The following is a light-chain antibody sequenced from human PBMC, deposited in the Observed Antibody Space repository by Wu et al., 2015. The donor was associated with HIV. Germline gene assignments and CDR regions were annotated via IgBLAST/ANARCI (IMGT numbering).Light chain of an antibody. V-gene: IGKV3-20*01. J-gene: IGKJ2*03. CDR3: QQYESSPYS. CDR2: GAF. Sequence: EIVLTQSPATLSLSLGERATLSCRASQSVNVNYLVWYQHRPDQAPRLLIYGAFTRATGIPDRFSGSGSGTDFTLTISRLEPEDFAMYYCQQYESSPYSFGQGTRLEIK. CDR1: QSVNVNY.